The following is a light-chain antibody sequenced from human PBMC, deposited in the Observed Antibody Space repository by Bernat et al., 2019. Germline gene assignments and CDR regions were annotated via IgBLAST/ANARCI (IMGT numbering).Light chain of an antibody. V-gene: IGLV2-8*01. Sequence: QSALTQAPSASGSLGQSVTISCTGTNSDIGAYDYVSWYQQHPGKAPKLMIYDVTKRPSGVPDRFSGSKSGNTASLTVSGFQAEDEADYYCSAYAGSSIYVFGTGTRVSIL. CDR1: NSDIGAYDY. CDR2: DVT. CDR3: SAYAGSSIYV. J-gene: IGLJ1*01.